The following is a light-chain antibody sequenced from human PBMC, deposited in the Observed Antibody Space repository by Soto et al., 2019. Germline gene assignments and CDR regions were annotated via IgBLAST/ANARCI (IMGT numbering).Light chain of an antibody. V-gene: IGKV1-5*03. Sequence: DIQMTQSPSTLSASVGDRVTITCRASQSISSWLAWYQQKPGKAPKLLLYEASTLQSGVPSRFSGSQSGAEFTLTISSLQPDDFATYYCQQYNTYSTFGQGTKLEIK. CDR3: QQYNTYST. CDR1: QSISSW. CDR2: EAS. J-gene: IGKJ2*01.